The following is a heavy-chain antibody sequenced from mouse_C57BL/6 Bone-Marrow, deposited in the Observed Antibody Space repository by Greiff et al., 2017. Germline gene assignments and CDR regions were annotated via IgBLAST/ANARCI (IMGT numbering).Heavy chain of an antibody. Sequence: QVQLQQPGAELVKPGASVKMSCKASGYTFTSYWITWVKQRPGQGLEWIGDIYPGSGSTNYNEKFKSKATLTVDTSSSTAYMQLSSLTSEDSAVYYCARSDYYSNYVFDYWGQGTTLTVSS. CDR3: ARSDYYSNYVFDY. J-gene: IGHJ2*01. CDR1: GYTFTSYW. V-gene: IGHV1-55*01. CDR2: IYPGSGST. D-gene: IGHD2-5*01.